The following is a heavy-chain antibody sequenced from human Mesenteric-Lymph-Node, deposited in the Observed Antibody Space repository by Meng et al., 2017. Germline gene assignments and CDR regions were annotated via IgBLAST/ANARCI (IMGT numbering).Heavy chain of an antibody. D-gene: IGHD2-2*01. CDR2: INHSGST. CDR3: ARTIGGADIVVVPAAYYFDY. Sequence: QVQLQQWGAGLLKPSETLPLTCAVDGGSFSGYYWSWIRQPPGKGLEWIGEINHSGSTNYNPSLKSRVTISVDTSKNQFSLNLSSVTAADTAVYYCARTIGGADIVVVPAAYYFDYWGQGTLVTVSS. J-gene: IGHJ4*02. CDR1: GGSFSGYY. V-gene: IGHV4-34*01.